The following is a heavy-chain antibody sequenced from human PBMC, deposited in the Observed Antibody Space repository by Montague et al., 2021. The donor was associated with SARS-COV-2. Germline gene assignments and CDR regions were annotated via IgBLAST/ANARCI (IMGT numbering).Heavy chain of an antibody. Sequence: TLSLTCTVYGDCISDGGYSRTWIRQPPGKCLEWLGYVYYSGNTFYNPSLKSRITISVDTSKNQFSLKLSSVTAADTAVYYCAREGGRIQLWLRGDDAFNIWGQGKLVTVSS. J-gene: IGHJ3*02. V-gene: IGHV4-31*03. CDR2: VYYSGNT. CDR1: GDCISDGGYS. CDR3: AREGGRIQLWLRGDDAFNI. D-gene: IGHD5-18*01.